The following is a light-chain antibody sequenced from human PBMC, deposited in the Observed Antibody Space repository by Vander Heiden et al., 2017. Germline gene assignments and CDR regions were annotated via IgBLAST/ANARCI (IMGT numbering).Light chain of an antibody. CDR1: RNDGGGHNY. Sequence: SALTQPASVSGSPGQSITISCTGSRNDGGGHNYGSSYQQHPGKAPKLMIYDVSKRPSGVSNRFSGPKSGNTASLTIAGLQAEDEADYYCSSYTSSNTWVFGGGTKLTVL. CDR2: DVS. J-gene: IGLJ3*02. V-gene: IGLV2-14*01. CDR3: SSYTSSNTWV.